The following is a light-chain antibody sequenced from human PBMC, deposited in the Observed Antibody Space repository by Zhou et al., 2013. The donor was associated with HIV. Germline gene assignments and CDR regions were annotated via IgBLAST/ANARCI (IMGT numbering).Light chain of an antibody. CDR3: QQYKYWPPIT. V-gene: IGKV3-15*01. Sequence: EVVMTQSPATLSVSPGERATLSCRASQSVSSNLAWYQQKPGQAPRLLIYGASTRATDIPDRFSGSGSGTEFTLTINSLQSEDFGVYYCQQYKYWPPITFGQGHD. CDR1: QSVSSN. CDR2: GAS. J-gene: IGKJ5*01.